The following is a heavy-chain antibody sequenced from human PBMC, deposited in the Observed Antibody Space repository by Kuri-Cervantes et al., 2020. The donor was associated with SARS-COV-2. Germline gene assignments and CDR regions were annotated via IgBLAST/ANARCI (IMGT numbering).Heavy chain of an antibody. J-gene: IGHJ4*02. CDR3: ARERGDLDFDY. CDR1: GFTFSSYA. D-gene: IGHD3-10*01. CDR2: ISYDGSNK. V-gene: IGHV3-30*01. Sequence: GGSLRLSCAASGFTFSSYAMHWVRQAPGKGLEWVAVISYDGSNKYYADSVKGRFTISRDNSKNTLYLQMNSLRAEDTAVYYCARERGDLDFDYWGQGTLVTVSS.